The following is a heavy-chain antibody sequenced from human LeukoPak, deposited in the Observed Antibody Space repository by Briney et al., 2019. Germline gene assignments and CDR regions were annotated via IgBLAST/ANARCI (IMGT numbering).Heavy chain of an antibody. J-gene: IGHJ3*02. V-gene: IGHV4-61*08. CDR1: GGSISSGGYY. CDR2: IYYSGST. D-gene: IGHD1-1*01. CDR3: ARQRVWKIAFDI. Sequence: PPQTLSLTCTVSGGSISSGGYYWSWIRQPPGKGLEWIGYIYYSGSTNYNPSLKSRVTISVDTSKNQFSLKLSSVTAADTAVYYCARQRVWKIAFDIWGQGTMVTVSS.